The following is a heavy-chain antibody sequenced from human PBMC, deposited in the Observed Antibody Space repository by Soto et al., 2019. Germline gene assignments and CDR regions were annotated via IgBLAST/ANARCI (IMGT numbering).Heavy chain of an antibody. J-gene: IGHJ6*02. CDR1: GGSISSGDYY. D-gene: IGHD3-9*01. Sequence: QVQLQESGPGLVKPSQTLSLTCTVSGGSISSGDYYWSWIRQPPGKGLEWIGYIYYSGSTYYNSSLRSRVTISVDMSKNQFSLKSRSVTAADTAVYYCARARWAGNSDILTGHWGVDVWGQGTTVTVSS. CDR3: ARARWAGNSDILTGHWGVDV. V-gene: IGHV4-30-4*01. CDR2: IYYSGST.